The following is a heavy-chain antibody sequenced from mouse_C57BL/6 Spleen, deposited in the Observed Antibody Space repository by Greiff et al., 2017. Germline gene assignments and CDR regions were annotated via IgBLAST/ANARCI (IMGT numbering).Heavy chain of an antibody. CDR2: ISSGGSYT. V-gene: IGHV5-6*02. CDR3: ATIYYSNYVLDY. D-gene: IGHD2-5*01. Sequence: DVKLVESGGDLVKPGGSLKLSCAASGFTFSSYGMSWVRQTPDKRLEWVATISSGGSYTYYPDSVKGRFTISRDNAKNTLYLQMSSLKSEDTAMYYCATIYYSNYVLDYWGQGTTLTVSS. CDR1: GFTFSSYG. J-gene: IGHJ2*01.